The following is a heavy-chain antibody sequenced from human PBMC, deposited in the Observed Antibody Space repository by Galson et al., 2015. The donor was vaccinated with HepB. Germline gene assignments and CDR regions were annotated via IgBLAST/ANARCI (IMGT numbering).Heavy chain of an antibody. CDR2: IYSGGST. CDR3: ARNRRSGFNYAFDNGMDV. CDR1: GFTVSSNY. J-gene: IGHJ6*02. V-gene: IGHV3-53*01. Sequence: SLRLSCAASGFTVSSNYMNWVRQAPGKGLEWVSVIYSGGSTFYADSVKGRFSISRDNSKNTVYLQMNSLGVEDTAVYYCARNRRSGFNYAFDNGMDVWGQGTTVAVSS. D-gene: IGHD3-16*01.